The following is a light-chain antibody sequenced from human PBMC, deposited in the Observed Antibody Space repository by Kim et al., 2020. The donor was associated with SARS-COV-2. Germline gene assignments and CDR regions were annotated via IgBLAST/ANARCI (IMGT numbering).Light chain of an antibody. CDR2: KAS. CDR1: QSITGW. J-gene: IGKJ2*01. V-gene: IGKV1-5*03. CDR3: QQYRTYPYT. Sequence: DIQMTQSPSTLSASVGDRVTITCRASQSITGWLAWYQQKPGEAPKLLIFKASNSERGVPTRFSGSGSGTEFTLTISSLQPDDFATYHCQQYRTYPYTFGQGTKLEI.